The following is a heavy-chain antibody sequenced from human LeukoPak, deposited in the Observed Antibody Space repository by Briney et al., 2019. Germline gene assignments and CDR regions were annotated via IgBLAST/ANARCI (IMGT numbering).Heavy chain of an antibody. Sequence: GGSLRLSCAASGFTFSSYAMSWVRQAPGKGLEWVSAISGSGGSTYYADSVKGRFTISRDNYKNTLYLQMNSLRAEDTAVYYCAKDLSITIFGVFLADAFDIWGQGTMVTVSS. CDR2: ISGSGGST. V-gene: IGHV3-23*01. CDR1: GFTFSSYA. D-gene: IGHD3-3*01. J-gene: IGHJ3*02. CDR3: AKDLSITIFGVFLADAFDI.